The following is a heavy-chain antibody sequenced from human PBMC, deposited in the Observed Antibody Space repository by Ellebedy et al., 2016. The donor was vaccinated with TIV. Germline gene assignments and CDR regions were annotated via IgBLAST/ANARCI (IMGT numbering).Heavy chain of an antibody. D-gene: IGHD2-15*01. Sequence: ASVKVSCKASGYTFTNYHIHWVRQAPGQGLEWMGILYPNAGNTNYAQQFQGRVTVTRDTSTSTVYMELSSLRSDDTAVYYCARAVTTGGINVFDYWGQGTLVTVSS. CDR3: ARAVTTGGINVFDY. V-gene: IGHV1-46*01. CDR1: GYTFTNYH. J-gene: IGHJ4*02. CDR2: LYPNAGNT.